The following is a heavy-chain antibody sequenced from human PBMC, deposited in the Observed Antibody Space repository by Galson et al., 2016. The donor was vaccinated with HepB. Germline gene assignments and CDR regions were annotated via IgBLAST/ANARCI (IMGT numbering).Heavy chain of an antibody. CDR1: GGSISSGHS. J-gene: IGHJ4*02. V-gene: IGHV4-4*02. D-gene: IGHD3-9*01. Sequence: SETLSLTCAVSGGSISSGHSYWSWVRQPPGKGLEWIGEVFHSGSTNYNPSLKSRVIISVDKSKNQFSLQLNSVTAADTAVYYCATVRYNILTGYYKDYWGQGTLVTVSS. CDR2: VFHSGST. CDR3: ATVRYNILTGYYKDY.